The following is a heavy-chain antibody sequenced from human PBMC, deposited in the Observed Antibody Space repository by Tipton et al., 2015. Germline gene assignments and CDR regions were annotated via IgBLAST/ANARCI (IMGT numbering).Heavy chain of an antibody. CDR1: GGSISSRTYY. V-gene: IGHV4-39*02. CDR2: MYSSGST. D-gene: IGHD3-3*01. CDR3: AREGFDFRSGYYIAGVGMDV. Sequence: TLSLTCTVSGGSISSRTYYWGWIRQSPGRGLESIGSMYSSGSTYFNPSLKGRVTISVDTPKNHLSLKLSSVTAADTAVYYCAREGFDFRSGYYIAGVGMDVWGQGATVTVSS. J-gene: IGHJ6*02.